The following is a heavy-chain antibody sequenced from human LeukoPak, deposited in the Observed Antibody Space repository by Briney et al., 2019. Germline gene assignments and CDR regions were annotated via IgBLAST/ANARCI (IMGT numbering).Heavy chain of an antibody. CDR2: INHSGST. Sequence: PSETLSLTCAVYGGSFSGYYWSWIHQPPGKGLEWIGEINHSGSTKYNPSLKTRVTMSVDTAKNQFSLKMSSLTAADTAVYYCARDGGYCSGGSCYSDNWGQGTLVTVSS. CDR1: GGSFSGYY. CDR3: ARDGGYCSGGSCYSDN. V-gene: IGHV4-34*01. D-gene: IGHD2-15*01. J-gene: IGHJ4*02.